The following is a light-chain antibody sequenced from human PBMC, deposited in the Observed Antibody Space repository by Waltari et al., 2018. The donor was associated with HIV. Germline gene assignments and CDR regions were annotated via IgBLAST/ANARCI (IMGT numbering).Light chain of an antibody. J-gene: IGLJ2*01. CDR2: GVS. Sequence: QSALTQPASVSGSPGQSITISCTGTSSDVGGYNYVSWYQQHPGKAPKLIIYGVSYLPSGFSNRFSGSKSGNTASLTISGLQAEDEADYYCSSYTSSSTPVFGGGTKLTVL. CDR3: SSYTSSSTPV. V-gene: IGLV2-14*01. CDR1: SSDVGGYNY.